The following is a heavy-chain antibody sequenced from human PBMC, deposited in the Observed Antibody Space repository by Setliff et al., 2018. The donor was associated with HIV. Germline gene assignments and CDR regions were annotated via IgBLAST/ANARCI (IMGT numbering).Heavy chain of an antibody. CDR1: GGSFSGYF. D-gene: IGHD2-15*01. V-gene: IGHV4-34*01. J-gene: IGHJ4*02. CDR2: INQSGNS. Sequence: PSETLSLTCAVYGGSFSGYFWSWIRQSPGRGLEWIGEINQSGNSNYNPSLRSRVTILSDMSKNQFSLKMISLSAADSAMYYCATLGSCPNSRCPNYWGQGTLVTVSS. CDR3: ATLGSCPNSRCPNY.